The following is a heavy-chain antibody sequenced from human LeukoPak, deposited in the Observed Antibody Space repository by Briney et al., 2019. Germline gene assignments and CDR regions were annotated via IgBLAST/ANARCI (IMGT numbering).Heavy chain of an antibody. CDR2: IYTSGST. V-gene: IGHV4-61*02. J-gene: IGHJ3*01. CDR3: ASNSPLTR. CDR1: GGSISSGSYY. D-gene: IGHD2-21*01. Sequence: TLSLTCTVSGGSISSGSYYWSWIRQPAGKGLEWIGRIYTSGSTNYNPSLKSRVTISVDTSKNQFSLKLSSVTAADTAVYYCASNSPLTRWGQGTMVTVSS.